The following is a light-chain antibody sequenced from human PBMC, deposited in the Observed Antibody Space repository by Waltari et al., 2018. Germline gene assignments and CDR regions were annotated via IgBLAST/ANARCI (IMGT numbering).Light chain of an antibody. J-gene: IGLJ2*01. CDR3: QSYDTSNRWI. CDR2: EDN. CDR1: SGSIASNY. V-gene: IGLV6-57*01. Sequence: FLLTQPRSVSESPGKTVTISCSPSSGSIASNYVQWYQQLPGGITTTLIYEDNRRPPGVPDRFSGSIDTSSNSASLTISGLQTEDAADYYCQSYDTSNRWIFGGGTTLTVL.